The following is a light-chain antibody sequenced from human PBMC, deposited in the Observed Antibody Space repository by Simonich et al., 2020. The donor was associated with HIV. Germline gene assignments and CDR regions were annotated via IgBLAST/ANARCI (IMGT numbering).Light chain of an antibody. V-gene: IGKV1-8*01. CDR2: AAS. CDR3: QQYNSYSLT. J-gene: IGKJ4*01. CDR1: QGINTY. Sequence: AIRMTQSPSSLSASTGDRVTITCRASQGINTYLAWYQQKPGKAPKLLLYAASRLESGVPSRFSGSGSGTEFTLTISSLQPDDFATYYCQQYNSYSLTFGGGTKVEIK.